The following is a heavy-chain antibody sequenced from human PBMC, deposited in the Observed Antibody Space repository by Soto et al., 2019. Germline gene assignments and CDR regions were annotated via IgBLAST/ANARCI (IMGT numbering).Heavy chain of an antibody. V-gene: IGHV3-30*18. J-gene: IGHJ4*02. D-gene: IGHD3-10*01. CDR2: ISYDGSKQ. CDR3: ANKFGSLTIATLMEY. Sequence: WVSLRLSCAASGFTFSSYGMHWVRQAPGKGLEWVAIISYDGSKQFYADSVKGRFTISRDNSKNTLFLQMNSLRAEDTAVYYCANKFGSLTIATLMEYWGEGTLGTVSS. CDR1: GFTFSSYG.